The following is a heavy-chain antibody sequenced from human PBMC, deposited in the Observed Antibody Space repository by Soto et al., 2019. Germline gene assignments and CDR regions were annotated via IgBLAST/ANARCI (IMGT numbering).Heavy chain of an antibody. CDR1: GYTFASYG. CDR3: ARERWGYKYFDY. Sequence: QVQLVQSGAEVKKPGASVKVSCEVSGYTFASYGISWARQAPGQGLEWMGWINTYNGNINYAQKFQGRVTMTTDTSTNTAYMELRSLRSDDTALYYCARERWGYKYFDYWGQGTLVTVSS. CDR2: INTYNGNI. D-gene: IGHD5-12*01. V-gene: IGHV1-18*01. J-gene: IGHJ4*02.